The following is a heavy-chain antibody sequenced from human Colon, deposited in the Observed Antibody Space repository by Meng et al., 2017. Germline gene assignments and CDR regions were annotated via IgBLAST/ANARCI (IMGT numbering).Heavy chain of an antibody. CDR2: IYAGSTT. J-gene: IGHJ4*02. CDR1: GFAVSNDY. D-gene: IGHD6-13*01. Sequence: GESLKISCVASGFAVSNDYMSWVRQAPGKGLEWVSIIYAGSTTYYADSVKGRFTISRDNSKNTVYLQMNSLRVEDTALYYCARPPPGGGSSLDYWGQGTLVTVSS. V-gene: IGHV3-66*02. CDR3: ARPPPGGGSSLDY.